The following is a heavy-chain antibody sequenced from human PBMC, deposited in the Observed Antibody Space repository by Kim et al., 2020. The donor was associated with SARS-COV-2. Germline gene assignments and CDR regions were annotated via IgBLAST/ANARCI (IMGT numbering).Heavy chain of an antibody. CDR1: GFTFSSYT. D-gene: IGHD3-22*01. Sequence: GGSLRLSCAASGFTFSSYTMSWVRQAPGKGLEWVSAISGSGGSTKYADSVKGRFTISRDNSKNTLYLQMNSLRAEDTAVYYCAKSLSVYYYDSSGGFDYWGQGTLVTVSS. CDR3: AKSLSVYYYDSSGGFDY. J-gene: IGHJ4*02. V-gene: IGHV3-23*01. CDR2: ISGSGGST.